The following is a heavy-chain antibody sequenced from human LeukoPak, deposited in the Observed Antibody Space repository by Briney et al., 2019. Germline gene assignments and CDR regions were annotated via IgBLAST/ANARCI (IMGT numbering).Heavy chain of an antibody. Sequence: PGGSLRLSCAASGFTFSSYAMSWVRQAPGKGLEWVSAISGSGGNTHYADSVKGRFTISRDNSKNSLYLQMNSLRAEDTAVYYCARNHLSSSWPYYWGQGTLVTVSS. D-gene: IGHD6-13*01. CDR1: GFTFSSYA. V-gene: IGHV3-23*01. J-gene: IGHJ4*02. CDR2: ISGSGGNT. CDR3: ARNHLSSSWPYY.